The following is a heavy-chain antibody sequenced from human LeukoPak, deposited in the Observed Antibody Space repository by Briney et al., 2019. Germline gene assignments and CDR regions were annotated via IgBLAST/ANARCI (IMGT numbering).Heavy chain of an antibody. Sequence: PGGSLRLSCAASGFTFSSYSMNWVRQAPGKGLEWVSSISSSSSYMYYADSVKGRFTISRDNAKNSLYLQMNSLRAEDTAVYYCARALSGGNSDPFDHWGQGTLVTVSS. D-gene: IGHD4-23*01. V-gene: IGHV3-21*01. CDR3: ARALSGGNSDPFDH. J-gene: IGHJ4*02. CDR2: ISSSSSYM. CDR1: GFTFSSYS.